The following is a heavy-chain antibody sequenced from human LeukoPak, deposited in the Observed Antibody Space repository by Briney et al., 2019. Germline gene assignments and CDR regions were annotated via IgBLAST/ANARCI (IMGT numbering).Heavy chain of an antibody. CDR2: ISAYNGNT. V-gene: IGHV1-18*01. CDR3: ARDQGKGGIAAPGGMDV. CDR1: GYTFTSYG. D-gene: IGHD6-13*01. J-gene: IGHJ6*02. Sequence: ASVKVSCKASGYTFTSYGISWVRQAPGQGLEWMGWISAYNGNTNYAQKLQGRVTMTTDTSTSTAYMELRSLRSDDTAVYYCARDQGKGGIAAPGGMDVWGQGTTVTVSS.